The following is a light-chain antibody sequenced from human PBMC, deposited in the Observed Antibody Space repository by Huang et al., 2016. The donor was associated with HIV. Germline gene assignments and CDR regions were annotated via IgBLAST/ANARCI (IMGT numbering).Light chain of an antibody. CDR3: QQYDNWPPKYT. Sequence: EIVMTQSPAALSMSPGESVTLSCRASHNSNSNLAWYQQRSGQAPRLLIYGASRRSTGIPARFSGTGTGTQCTLTISSLQSDDFAVYYCQQYDNWPPKYTFGQGTKLEI. CDR2: GAS. J-gene: IGKJ2*01. CDR1: HNSNSN. V-gene: IGKV3-15*01.